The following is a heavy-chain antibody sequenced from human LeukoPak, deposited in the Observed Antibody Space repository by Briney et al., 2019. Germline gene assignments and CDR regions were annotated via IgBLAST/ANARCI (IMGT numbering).Heavy chain of an antibody. CDR3: ARDHSNDFWSGSGPLYYMDV. V-gene: IGHV1-2*02. CDR1: GYAFTGYY. Sequence: ASVKVSCKASGYAFTGYYMHWVRQAPGQGLEWMGWINPNSGGTNYAQKFQGRVTMTRDASISTAYMELSRLRSDDTAVYYCARDHSNDFWSGSGPLYYMDVWGKGTTVTVSS. CDR2: INPNSGGT. J-gene: IGHJ6*03. D-gene: IGHD3-3*01.